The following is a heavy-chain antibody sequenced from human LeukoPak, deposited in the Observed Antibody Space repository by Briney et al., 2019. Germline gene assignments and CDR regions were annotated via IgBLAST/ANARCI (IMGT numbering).Heavy chain of an antibody. D-gene: IGHD6-13*01. CDR2: IKSRGDGGTV. CDR3: STNAGYSSRWYKD. Sequence: GGSLRLSCAASGFIFTNAYMSWVRQAPGKGLEWVGSIKSRGDGGTVEYAAPVKDRFSISRDDSRNMLYLQMNSLKTEDTAVYYCSTNAGYSSRWYKDWGQGTLVTVAS. V-gene: IGHV3-15*01. J-gene: IGHJ4*02. CDR1: GFIFTNAY.